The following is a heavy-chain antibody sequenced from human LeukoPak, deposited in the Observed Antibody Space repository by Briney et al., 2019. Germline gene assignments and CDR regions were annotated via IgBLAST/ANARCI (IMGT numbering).Heavy chain of an antibody. CDR1: GYTFTDYY. V-gene: IGHV1-69-2*01. J-gene: IGHJ4*02. CDR3: ATGFREFNPDY. CDR2: VDPEDGET. Sequence: ASVKVSCKVSGYTFTDYYMHWVQQAPGEGLEWMGLVDPEDGETIYAEKFQGRVTITADTSTDTAYMELSSLRSEDTAVYYCATGFREFNPDYWGQGTLVTVSS. D-gene: IGHD3-10*01.